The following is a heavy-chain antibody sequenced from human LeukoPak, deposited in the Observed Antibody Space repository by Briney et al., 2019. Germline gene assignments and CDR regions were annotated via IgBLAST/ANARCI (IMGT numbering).Heavy chain of an antibody. CDR2: INPDKDNT. Sequence: ASVKVSCKTSGYTFSSFGISWLRQAPGQGLEWMGWINPDKDNTNYAQKFQGRVTMTTDTSTSTAYMELRSLRPDDTAVYYCARVKAENGYDNTYRAYDYWGQGSLVTVSS. CDR1: GYTFSSFG. D-gene: IGHD5-12*01. J-gene: IGHJ4*02. CDR3: ARVKAENGYDNTYRAYDY. V-gene: IGHV1-18*01.